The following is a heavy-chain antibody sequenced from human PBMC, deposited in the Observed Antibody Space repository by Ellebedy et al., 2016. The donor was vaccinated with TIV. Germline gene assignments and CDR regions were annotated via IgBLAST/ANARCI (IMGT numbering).Heavy chain of an antibody. Sequence: GESLKISCAASGFTFSSYSMNWVRQAPGKGLEWVSSISSSSSYIYYADSVKGRFTISRDNAKNSLYLQMNSLRAEDTAVYYCARDLPVAGTFRQVYYYGMDVWGQGTTVTVSS. J-gene: IGHJ6*02. CDR1: GFTFSSYS. CDR2: ISSSSSYI. CDR3: ARDLPVAGTFRQVYYYGMDV. V-gene: IGHV3-21*04. D-gene: IGHD6-19*01.